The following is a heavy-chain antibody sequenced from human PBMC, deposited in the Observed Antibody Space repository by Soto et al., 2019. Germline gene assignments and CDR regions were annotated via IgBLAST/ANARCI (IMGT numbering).Heavy chain of an antibody. CDR1: GGSISSSSYY. Sequence: PSETLSLTCTVSGGSISSSSYYWGWIRQPPGKGLEWIGSIYYSGSTYYNPSLKSRVTISVDTSKNQFSLKLSSVTAADTAVYYCARRMYDTIFGVVIMDFDYWGQGTLVTVSS. CDR3: ARRMYDTIFGVVIMDFDY. J-gene: IGHJ4*02. CDR2: IYYSGST. V-gene: IGHV4-39*01. D-gene: IGHD3-3*01.